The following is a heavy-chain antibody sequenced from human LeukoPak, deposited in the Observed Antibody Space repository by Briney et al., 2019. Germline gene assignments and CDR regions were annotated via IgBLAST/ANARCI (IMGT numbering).Heavy chain of an antibody. CDR1: GFTFSGSA. CDR3: TVNYCSGAPCYMY. CDR2: IRSKASSYAT. J-gene: IGHJ4*02. V-gene: IGHV3-73*01. D-gene: IGHD2-15*01. Sequence: GGSLRLSCAASGFTFSGSAMHWVRQASGKGLEWVGRIRSKASSYATAYAASVKGSFTVSRDDSKNTAYLQMNSLKTVDTAVYYCTVNYCSGAPCYMYWGQGTLVTVSS.